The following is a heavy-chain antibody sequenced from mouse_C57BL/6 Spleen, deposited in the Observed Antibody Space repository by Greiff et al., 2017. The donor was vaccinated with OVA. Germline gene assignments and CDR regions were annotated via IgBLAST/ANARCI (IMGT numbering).Heavy chain of an antibody. CDR2: IRLKSDNYAT. CDR1: GFTFSNYW. J-gene: IGHJ1*03. Sequence: DVQLVESGGGLVQPGGSMKLSCVASGFTFSNYWMNWVRQSPEKGLEWVAQIRLKSDNYATYYAESVKGRFTISRDDSKSSVYLQMNNLRAEDTGMYYCTALGLHWYFDVWGTGTTVTVSS. CDR3: TALGLHWYFDV. D-gene: IGHD4-1*01. V-gene: IGHV6-3*01.